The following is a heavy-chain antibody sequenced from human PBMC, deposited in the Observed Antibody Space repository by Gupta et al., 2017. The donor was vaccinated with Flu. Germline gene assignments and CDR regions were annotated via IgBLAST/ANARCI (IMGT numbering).Heavy chain of an antibody. J-gene: IGHJ4*02. V-gene: IGHV4-34*01. CDR3: ARVRRIGYCSGGSCYSSPFDY. CDR2: INHSGST. D-gene: IGHD2-15*01. Sequence: QVQLQQWGAGLLKPSETLSLTCAVYGGSFSGYSWIWIRQPPGKGLEWIGEINHSGSTNYNPSLKSRVTISVDTSKNQFSLKLSAVTAADTAVYYCARVRRIGYCSGGSCYSSPFDYWGQGTLVTVSS. CDR1: GGSFSGYS.